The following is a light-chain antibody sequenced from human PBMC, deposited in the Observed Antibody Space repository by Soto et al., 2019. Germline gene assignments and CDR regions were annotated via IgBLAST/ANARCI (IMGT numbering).Light chain of an antibody. CDR3: LQDYNYPWT. CDR1: QGIRSD. Sequence: AIQMTQSPSSLSASVGDRVTITCRASQGIRSDLGWYQQKPGKAPNLLIYAASSLQSGVPSRFSGSGSGTDLTLTISSLQPEDFATYYCLQDYNYPWTFGQGTKVEIK. J-gene: IGKJ1*01. V-gene: IGKV1-6*01. CDR2: AAS.